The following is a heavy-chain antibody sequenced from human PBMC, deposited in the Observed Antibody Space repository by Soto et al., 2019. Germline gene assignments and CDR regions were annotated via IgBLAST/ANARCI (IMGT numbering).Heavy chain of an antibody. Sequence: ASVKVSCKESGGTFSNFAISWVRQAPGQGLEWMGGIIPIFGTAKYAQKFQGRVTITADKSTSTAYMELSSLRSEDTAVYYCARIWSGYYSPLSFDPWGQGTLVTVSS. D-gene: IGHD3-3*01. CDR1: GGTFSNFA. V-gene: IGHV1-69*06. J-gene: IGHJ5*02. CDR2: IIPIFGTA. CDR3: ARIWSGYYSPLSFDP.